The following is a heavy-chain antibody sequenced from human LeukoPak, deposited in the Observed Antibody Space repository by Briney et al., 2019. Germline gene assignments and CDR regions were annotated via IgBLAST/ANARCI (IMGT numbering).Heavy chain of an antibody. D-gene: IGHD3-10*01. CDR1: GFTFDDYG. V-gene: IGHV3-20*04. J-gene: IGHJ4*02. CDR2: INWNGGRT. CDR3: ARGYGSGSYLY. Sequence: GGSLRLSCAASGFTFDDYGMSWVRQAPGKGLVGVSGINWNGGRTGYADSVKGRFAISRDNAKNSLYLQMNSLRAEDTALYYCARGYGSGSYLYWGQGTLVSVSS.